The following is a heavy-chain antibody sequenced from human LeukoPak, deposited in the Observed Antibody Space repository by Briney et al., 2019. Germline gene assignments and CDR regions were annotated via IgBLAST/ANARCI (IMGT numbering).Heavy chain of an antibody. J-gene: IGHJ4*02. CDR3: AKLGRRWELLSGPDY. CDR1: GFTFSRAW. V-gene: IGHV3-23*01. CDR2: ISGSGGST. D-gene: IGHD1-26*01. Sequence: PGGSLGLSCAASGFTFSRAWMSWVRQAPGKGLEWVSAISGSGGSTYYADSVKGQFTISRDNSKNTLYLQMNSLRAEDTAVYYCAKLGRRWELLSGPDYWGQGTLVTVSS.